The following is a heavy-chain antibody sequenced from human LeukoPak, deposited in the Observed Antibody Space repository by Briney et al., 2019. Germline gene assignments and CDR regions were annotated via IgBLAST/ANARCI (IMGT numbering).Heavy chain of an antibody. CDR1: GGSISSHY. J-gene: IGHJ5*02. CDR3: ARAPPHMVRGVIAWFDP. V-gene: IGHV4-59*08. Sequence: SETLSLTCTVSGGSISSHYWSWIRQPPGKGLEWIGYIYYSGSTNYNPSLKSRVTISVDTSKNQFSLKLSSVTAADTAVYYCARAPPHMVRGVIAWFDPWGQGTLVTVSS. D-gene: IGHD3-10*01. CDR2: IYYSGST.